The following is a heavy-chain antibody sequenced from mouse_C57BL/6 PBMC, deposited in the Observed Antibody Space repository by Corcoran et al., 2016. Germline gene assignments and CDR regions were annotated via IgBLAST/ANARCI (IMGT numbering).Heavy chain of an antibody. CDR3: ARGGYYVDYAMDY. CDR1: GYTFTDYY. V-gene: IGHV1-26*01. CDR2: INPNNGGT. Sequence: EVQLQQSGPELVKPGASVKISCKASGYTFTDYYMNWVKQSHGKSLEWIGDINPNNGGTSYNQKFKGKATLTVDKSSSTAYMELRSLTSEDSAVYYCARGGYYVDYAMDYWGQGTSVTVSS. J-gene: IGHJ4*01. D-gene: IGHD2-3*01.